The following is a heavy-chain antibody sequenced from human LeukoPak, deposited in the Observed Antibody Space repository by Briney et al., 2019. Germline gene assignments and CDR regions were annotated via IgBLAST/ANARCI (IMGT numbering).Heavy chain of an antibody. CDR1: GGTFSSYA. J-gene: IGHJ4*02. Sequence: SVKVSCKASGGTFSSYAISWVRQAPGQGLEWMGGIIPIFGTANYAQKFQGRVTITTDESTSTAYMELSSLRSEDTAVYYCARVQGIAVAPNLGDPTLGYFDYWGQGTQVTVSS. V-gene: IGHV1-69*05. D-gene: IGHD6-19*01. CDR3: ARVQGIAVAPNLGDPTLGYFDY. CDR2: IIPIFGTA.